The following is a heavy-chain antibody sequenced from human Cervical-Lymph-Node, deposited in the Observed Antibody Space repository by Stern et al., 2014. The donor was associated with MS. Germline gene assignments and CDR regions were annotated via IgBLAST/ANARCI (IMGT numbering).Heavy chain of an antibody. D-gene: IGHD3-22*01. CDR2: LKDDGSDK. Sequence: VQLVQSGGGLVQPGGSVRLSCEASGFTFSDWWMSWVRQAPGKGLEWVANLKDDGSDKYYADPVKGRFIISRDNARKSLYLYMNSLRADDTAVYFCARDSSGYDYWGQGALVIVSS. CDR3: ARDSSGYDY. V-gene: IGHV3-7*01. CDR1: GFTFSDWW. J-gene: IGHJ4*02.